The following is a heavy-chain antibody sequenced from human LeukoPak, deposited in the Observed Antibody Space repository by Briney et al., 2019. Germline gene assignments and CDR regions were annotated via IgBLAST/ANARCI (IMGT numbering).Heavy chain of an antibody. CDR2: FDPEDGET. D-gene: IGHD3-10*01. V-gene: IGHV1-24*01. CDR1: GYTLTELS. J-gene: IGHJ6*03. Sequence: ASVTVSCKVSGYTLTELSMHWVRQAPGKGLEWMGGFDPEDGETIYAQKFQDGVIMTEDTSTDTAYMELSSLKSEDTAVYYCATNPLYGSGGPLYYYYYMDVWGKGTTVTVSS. CDR3: ATNPLYGSGGPLYYYYYMDV.